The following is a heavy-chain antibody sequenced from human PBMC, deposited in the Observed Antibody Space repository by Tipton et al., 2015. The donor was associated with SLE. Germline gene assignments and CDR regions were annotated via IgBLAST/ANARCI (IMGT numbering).Heavy chain of an antibody. D-gene: IGHD5-24*01. CDR3: ARDGDGYNGGGLDY. Sequence: TLSLTCTVSGGSISSYYWSWIRQPPGKGLEWIGYIYYSGSTNYNPSLKSRVTISVDTSKNQFSLKLSSVTAADTAVYYCARDGDGYNGGGLDYWGQGTLVTVSS. CDR1: GGSISSYY. V-gene: IGHV4-59*01. J-gene: IGHJ4*02. CDR2: IYYSGST.